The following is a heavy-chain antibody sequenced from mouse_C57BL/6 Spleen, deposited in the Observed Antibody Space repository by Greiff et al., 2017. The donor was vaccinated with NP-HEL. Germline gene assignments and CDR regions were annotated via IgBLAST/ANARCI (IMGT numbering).Heavy chain of an antibody. D-gene: IGHD1-1*01. CDR3: ARSFITPAGYFDV. Sequence: EVKVVESGGGLVQPGGSLSLSCAASGFTFTDYYMSWVRQPPGKALEWLGFIRNKANGYTTEYSASVKGRFTISRDNSQSILYLQMKALRAEDSSTYYCARSFITPAGYFDVWGTVTTVTVSS. V-gene: IGHV7-3*01. J-gene: IGHJ1*03. CDR1: GFTFTDYY. CDR2: IRNKANGYTT.